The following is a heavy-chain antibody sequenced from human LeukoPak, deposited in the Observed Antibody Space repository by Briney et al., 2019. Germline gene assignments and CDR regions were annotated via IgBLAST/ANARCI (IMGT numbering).Heavy chain of an antibody. CDR2: INPNSGGT. Sequence: ASVKVSCKASGYTFTSYGISWVRQAPGQGLEWMGRINPNSGGTNYAQKFQGRVTMTRDTSISTAYMELSRLRSDDTAVYYCARDYRYCSSTSCDGFDYWGQGTLVTVSS. V-gene: IGHV1-2*06. CDR3: ARDYRYCSSTSCDGFDY. D-gene: IGHD2-2*01. J-gene: IGHJ4*02. CDR1: GYTFTSYG.